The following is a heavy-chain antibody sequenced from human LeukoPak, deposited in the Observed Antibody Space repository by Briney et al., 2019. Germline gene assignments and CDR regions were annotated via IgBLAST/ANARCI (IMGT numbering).Heavy chain of an antibody. CDR1: GFTFSSYA. V-gene: IGHV3-23*01. CDR2: ISGSGGST. J-gene: IGHJ4*02. D-gene: IGHD6-6*01. Sequence: GGSLRLSCAASGFTFSSYAMSWVRQAPGKGLEWVSAISGSGGSTYYADSVKGRFTISRDNSKNTLYLQMNSLRAEDTAVYYCAKSKFSSPTPPGFDYWGQGTLVTVSS. CDR3: AKSKFSSPTPPGFDY.